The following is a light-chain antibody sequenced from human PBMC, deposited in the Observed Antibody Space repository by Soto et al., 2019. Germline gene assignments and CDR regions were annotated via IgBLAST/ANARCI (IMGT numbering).Light chain of an antibody. V-gene: IGLV2-11*01. CDR2: DVS. CDR3: CSYAGSYTFYV. Sequence: QSALTQPPSASGSPGQSVTISCTGTSSDVGGYNYVSWYQHHPGKAPKLMTYDVSKRPSGVPDRFSGSKSGNTASLTISGLQAEDEADYYCCSYAGSYTFYVFGTGTKLTVL. J-gene: IGLJ1*01. CDR1: SSDVGGYNY.